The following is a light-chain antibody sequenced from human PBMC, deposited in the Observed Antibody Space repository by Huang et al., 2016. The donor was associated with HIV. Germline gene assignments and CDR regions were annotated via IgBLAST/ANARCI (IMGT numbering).Light chain of an antibody. CDR2: LGS. CDR1: QSLLHGNGYNY. CDR3: MQALQTPFT. Sequence: DIVLTQSPLSLPVTPGEPASISCRSSQSLLHGNGYNYLDWYLQKPGQSPQLLIFLGSSRASGVPDRFSGSVSGTDFSLEISRVEAEDVGVYYCMQALQTPFTFGGGTKVEIK. J-gene: IGKJ4*01. V-gene: IGKV2-28*01.